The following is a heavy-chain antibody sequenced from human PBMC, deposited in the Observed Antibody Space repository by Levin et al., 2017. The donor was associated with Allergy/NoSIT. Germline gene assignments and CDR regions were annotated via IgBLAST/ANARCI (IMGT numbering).Heavy chain of an antibody. CDR3: ASGYSYGTTNLSYYYYYGMDV. CDR1: GYTFTSYG. Sequence: ASVKVSCKASGYTFTSYGISWVRQAPGQGLEWMGWISAYNGNTNYAQKLQGRVTMTTDTSTSTAYMELRSLRSDDTAVYYCASGYSYGTTNLSYYYYYGMDVWGQGTTVTVSS. J-gene: IGHJ6*02. CDR2: ISAYNGNT. D-gene: IGHD5-18*01. V-gene: IGHV1-18*01.